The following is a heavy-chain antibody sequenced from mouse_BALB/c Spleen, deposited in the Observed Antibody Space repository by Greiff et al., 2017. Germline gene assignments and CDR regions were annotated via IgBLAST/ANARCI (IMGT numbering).Heavy chain of an antibody. V-gene: IGHV3-2*02. CDR3: ARPLYGNYDAWFAY. J-gene: IGHJ3*01. D-gene: IGHD2-1*01. CDR2: ISYSGST. CDR1: GYSITSDYA. Sequence: VQLKESGPGLVKPSQSLSLTCTVTGYSITSDYAWNWIRQFPGNKLEWMGYISYSGSTSYNPSLKSRISITRDTSKNQFFLQLNSVTTEDTATYYCARPLYGNYDAWFAYWGQGTLVTVSA.